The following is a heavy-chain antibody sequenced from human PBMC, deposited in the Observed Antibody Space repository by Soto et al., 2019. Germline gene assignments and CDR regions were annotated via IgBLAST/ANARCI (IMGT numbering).Heavy chain of an antibody. CDR2: IYYSGST. CDR1: GGSISSSSYY. J-gene: IGHJ6*02. V-gene: IGHV4-39*01. D-gene: IGHD6-19*01. Sequence: SETLSLTCTVSGGSISSSSYYWGWIRQPPGKGLEWIGSIYYSGSTYYNPSLKSRVTISVDTSKNQFSLKLSSVTAADTAVYYCARQGLVRVEGYGMDVWGQGTTVTVSS. CDR3: ARQGLVRVEGYGMDV.